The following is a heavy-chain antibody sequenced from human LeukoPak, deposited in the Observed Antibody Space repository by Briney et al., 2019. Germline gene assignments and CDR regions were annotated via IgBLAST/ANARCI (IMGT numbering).Heavy chain of an antibody. CDR2: ISGSGGST. D-gene: IGHD6-19*01. CDR1: GFTFSSYA. V-gene: IGHV3-23*01. Sequence: GGSLRLSCAASGFTFSSYAMSWVRQAPGKGLEWVSAISGSGGSTYYADSVKGRFTISRDNSKNTVYLQMNSLKTEDTAVYYCTRHMYSSGLDYWGQGTLVTVSS. CDR3: TRHMYSSGLDY. J-gene: IGHJ4*02.